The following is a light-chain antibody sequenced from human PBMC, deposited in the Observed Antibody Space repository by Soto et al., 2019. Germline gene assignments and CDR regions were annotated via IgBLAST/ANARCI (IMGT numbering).Light chain of an antibody. Sequence: SYELTQPSSVSVSPGQTARITCSGDVVAKKYARWFQQKPGQAPVLVIYKDSERPSGIPERFSGSTSGTTVTLTISGAQVEDEADYYCYSAADNTVVFGGGTQLTVL. CDR1: VVAKKY. J-gene: IGLJ2*01. CDR2: KDS. CDR3: YSAADNTVV. V-gene: IGLV3-27*01.